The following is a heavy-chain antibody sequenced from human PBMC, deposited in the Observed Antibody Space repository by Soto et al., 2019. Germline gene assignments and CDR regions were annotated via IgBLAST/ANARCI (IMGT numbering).Heavy chain of an antibody. J-gene: IGHJ6*03. V-gene: IGHV1-8*01. CDR2: MNPNSGNT. D-gene: IGHD6-6*01. CDR3: ARAIRSSSSSRYYYYYMDG. Sequence: ASVKVSCKASGYTFTSDDINWVRQATGQGLEWMGWMNPNSGNTGYAQKFQGRVTMTRNTSISTAYMELSSLRSEDAAVYYCARAIRSSSSSRYYYYYMDGWGKGTTVTVSS. CDR1: GYTFTSDD.